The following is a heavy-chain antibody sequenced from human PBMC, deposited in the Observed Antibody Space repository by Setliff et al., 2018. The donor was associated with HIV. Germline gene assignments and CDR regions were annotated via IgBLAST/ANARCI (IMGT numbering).Heavy chain of an antibody. D-gene: IGHD6-19*01. Sequence: GGSLRLSCTASGFTFSSYSMNWVRQAPGKGLEWVSSISTSSTYIYYADSVKGRFTISRDNAKNSLYPQMNSLRAYDTAVYYCARDARYTSGWFAAEAPFFCLDNWGQGTRVTVSS. CDR2: ISTSSTYI. CDR1: GFTFSSYS. J-gene: IGHJ4*02. CDR3: ARDARYTSGWFAAEAPFFCLDN. V-gene: IGHV3-21*01.